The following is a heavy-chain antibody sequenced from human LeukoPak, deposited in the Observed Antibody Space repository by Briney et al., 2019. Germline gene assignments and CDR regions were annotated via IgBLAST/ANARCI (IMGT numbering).Heavy chain of an antibody. CDR2: IGGGDT. CDR3: AKDGQSFNSMYDYFDS. D-gene: IGHD2-8*01. V-gene: IGHV3-23*01. J-gene: IGHJ4*02. Sequence: PGGSLRLSCSASGFTFRNFAISWVRQAPGKGLEWVSSIGGGDTHYADSVKGRFTICRDDSRSTVHMQMSSLRAEDTAVYYCAKDGQSFNSMYDYFDSWGQGTLVTVSS. CDR1: GFTFRNFA.